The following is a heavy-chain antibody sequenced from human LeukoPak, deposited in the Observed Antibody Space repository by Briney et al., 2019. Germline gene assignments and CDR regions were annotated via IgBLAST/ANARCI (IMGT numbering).Heavy chain of an antibody. D-gene: IGHD3-9*01. Sequence: GGSLRLSCAASGFTFDDYAMHWVRHAPGKGLEWVSGISWNSGSIGYADSVKGRFAISRDNAKNSLYLQMNSLRAEDTALYYCAKGGDILTGYFGVDDYWGQGTLVTVSS. CDR3: AKGGDILTGYFGVDDY. J-gene: IGHJ4*02. CDR2: ISWNSGSI. V-gene: IGHV3-9*01. CDR1: GFTFDDYA.